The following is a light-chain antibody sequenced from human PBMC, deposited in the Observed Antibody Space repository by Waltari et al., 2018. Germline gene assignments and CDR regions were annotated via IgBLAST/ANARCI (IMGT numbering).Light chain of an antibody. Sequence: QSALTHPASVSGSPGPSITISCTGTSGDVGSPDVVSWYQQHPGKAPKLIIYEINKRPSGVSNRFSGSKSGKTASLTISGLQAEDEADYYCCSFTNSRNFDVFGTGTKVTVL. CDR2: EIN. V-gene: IGLV2-23*02. J-gene: IGLJ1*01. CDR1: SGDVGSPDV. CDR3: CSFTNSRNFDV.